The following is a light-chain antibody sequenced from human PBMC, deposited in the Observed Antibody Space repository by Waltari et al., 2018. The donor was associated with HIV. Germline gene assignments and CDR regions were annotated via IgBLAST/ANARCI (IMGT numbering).Light chain of an antibody. J-gene: IGLJ2*01. CDR3: QSYDNSLGGSKV. V-gene: IGLV1-40*01. CDR1: YSNIGSGYN. CDR2: SND. Sequence: QSVLTQPPSVSGAPGQRVTISCTGTYSNIGSGYNVTRYQHLPGTAPKVLNYSNDNRPLGVPDRFSGSRSGTSASVAITGLQAEDEAHYYCQSYDNSLGGSKVFGGGTKLTVL.